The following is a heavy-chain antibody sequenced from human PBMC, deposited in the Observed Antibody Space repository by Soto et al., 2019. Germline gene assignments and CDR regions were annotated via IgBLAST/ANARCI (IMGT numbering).Heavy chain of an antibody. CDR3: AKVDSSGYYSYFDY. CDR1: GFTFSSYG. J-gene: IGHJ4*02. Sequence: PGGSLRLSCAASGFTFSSYGMHWVRQAPGKGLEWVAVISYDGSNKYYADSVKGRFTISRDNSKNTLYLQMNSLRAEDTAVYYCAKVDSSGYYSYFDYWGQGTLVTVSS. V-gene: IGHV3-30*18. CDR2: ISYDGSNK. D-gene: IGHD3-22*01.